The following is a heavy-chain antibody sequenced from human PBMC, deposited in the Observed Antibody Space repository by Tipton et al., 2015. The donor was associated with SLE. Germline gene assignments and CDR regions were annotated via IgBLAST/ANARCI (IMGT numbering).Heavy chain of an antibody. V-gene: IGHV1-18*01. Sequence: QSGPEVKKPGASVKVSCKASGYTFTSYGISWVRQVPGQGLEWMGWISAYNGNTNYAQKLQGRVTMTTDTSTSTAYMELRSLRSDDTAVYYCARVLRGIAVAAPSGDAFDIWGQGTMVTVSS. CDR1: GYTFTSYG. J-gene: IGHJ3*02. D-gene: IGHD6-19*01. CDR3: ARVLRGIAVAAPSGDAFDI. CDR2: ISAYNGNT.